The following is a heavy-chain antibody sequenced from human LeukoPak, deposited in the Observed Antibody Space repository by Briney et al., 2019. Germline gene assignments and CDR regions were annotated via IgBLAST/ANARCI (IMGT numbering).Heavy chain of an antibody. J-gene: IGHJ4*02. V-gene: IGHV3-7*01. CDR3: ARDRDDGGFEY. CDR1: GFTFSNYW. Sequence: TGGSLRPSCAASGFTFSNYWMSWVRQAPEKGLEWVANIKQDGSIKQYVDSMKGRFTISRDNAKNSLYLQMNSLRVEDTAVYYCARDRDDGGFEYWGQGTLVTVSS. CDR2: IKQDGSIK. D-gene: IGHD4-23*01.